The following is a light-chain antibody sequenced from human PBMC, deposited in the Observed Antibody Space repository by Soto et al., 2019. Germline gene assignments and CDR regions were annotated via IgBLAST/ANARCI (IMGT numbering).Light chain of an antibody. V-gene: IGLV2-23*01. CDR1: SSDVGSYNL. CDR2: EGS. Sequence: QSVVTRHASVSGSPGQSITMSWTGTSSDVGSYNLVSWYQQHAGKAPKLMIYEGSKRPSGVSNRYSGSKSGNTASLTISGLQAEDEADYYCCSYAGSSTCYVFGTGTKVTVL. CDR3: CSYAGSSTCYV. J-gene: IGLJ1*01.